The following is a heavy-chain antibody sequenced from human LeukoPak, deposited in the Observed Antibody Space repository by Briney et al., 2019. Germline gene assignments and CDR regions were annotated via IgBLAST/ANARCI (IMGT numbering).Heavy chain of an antibody. CDR2: INAGNGNT. CDR1: GYTFTSYA. V-gene: IGHV1-3*01. CDR3: ARDLGHSYGYVHY. D-gene: IGHD5-18*01. J-gene: IGHJ4*02. Sequence: ASVKVSCKASGYTFTSYAMHWVRQAPGQRLEWMGWINAGNGNTKYSQKFQGRVTITRDTSASTAYMELSSLRSEDTAVYYCARDLGHSYGYVHYWGQGTLVTVSS.